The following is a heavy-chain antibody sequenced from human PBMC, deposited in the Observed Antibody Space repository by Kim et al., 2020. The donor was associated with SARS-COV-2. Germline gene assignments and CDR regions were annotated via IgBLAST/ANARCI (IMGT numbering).Heavy chain of an antibody. V-gene: IGHV1-18*01. D-gene: IGHD3-10*01. CDR3: ARQTFGEFYYGMDV. CDR2: ISAYNGNT. Sequence: ASVKVSCKASGYTFTSYGISWVRQAPGQGLEWMGWISAYNGNTNYAQKLQGRVTMTTDTSTSTAYMELRSLRSDDTAVYYCARQTFGEFYYGMDVWGQGTTVTVSS. J-gene: IGHJ6*02. CDR1: GYTFTSYG.